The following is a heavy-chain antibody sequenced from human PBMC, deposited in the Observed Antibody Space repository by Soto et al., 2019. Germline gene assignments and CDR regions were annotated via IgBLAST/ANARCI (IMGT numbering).Heavy chain of an antibody. Sequence: QVQLVQSGAEVKKPGASVKVSCKASGYTFTSYAMHWVRQAPGQRLEWMGWINAGNGNTKYSQKFQGRVTITRDTSASTXXMELSSLRSEDTAVYYCARAHYDILTGYSLNWFDPWGQGTLVTVSS. CDR3: ARAHYDILTGYSLNWFDP. V-gene: IGHV1-3*01. CDR2: INAGNGNT. CDR1: GYTFTSYA. J-gene: IGHJ5*02. D-gene: IGHD3-9*01.